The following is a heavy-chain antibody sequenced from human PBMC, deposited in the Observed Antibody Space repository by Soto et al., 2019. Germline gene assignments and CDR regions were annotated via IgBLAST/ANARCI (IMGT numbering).Heavy chain of an antibody. J-gene: IGHJ3*02. CDR2: ISWNSGSI. Sequence: EVQLVESGGGLVQPGRSLRLSCAASGFTFDDYAMHWVRQAPGKGLEWVSGISWNSGSIGYADSVKGRFTISRDNAKNSLYLQMNSLRAEDTALYYCAKDINFIGVVPSGGAFDIWGQGTMVTVSS. D-gene: IGHD1-26*01. CDR3: AKDINFIGVVPSGGAFDI. V-gene: IGHV3-9*01. CDR1: GFTFDDYA.